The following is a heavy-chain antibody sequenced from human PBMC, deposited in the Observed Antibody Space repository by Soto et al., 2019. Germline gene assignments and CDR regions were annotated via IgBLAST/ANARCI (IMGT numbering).Heavy chain of an antibody. CDR1: GYTFTNYG. Sequence: ASVKVSCKASGYTFTNYGFSWVRQAPGQGLEWMGWISGYNGNTKYAEKFQGRVTMTTDTSTSTAHMELRSLRSDDTAVYYCARGGQWLDSRYYGMDVWGQGTTVTVSS. CDR2: ISGYNGNT. CDR3: ARGGQWLDSRYYGMDV. J-gene: IGHJ6*02. V-gene: IGHV1-18*01. D-gene: IGHD6-19*01.